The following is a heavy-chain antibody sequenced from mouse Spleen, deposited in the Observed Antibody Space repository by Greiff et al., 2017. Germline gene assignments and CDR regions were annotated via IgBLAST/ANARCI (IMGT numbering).Heavy chain of an antibody. Sequence: EVQLVESGGGLVKPGGSLKLSCAASGFTFSSYAMSWVRQTPEKRLEWVATISSCGSYTYYTDSVKGRFTISRDNAKNTLYLHMSSLRYENTAMYYCARRKDYGSSYWYFDVWGAGTTVTVSS. V-gene: IGHV5-9-3*01. J-gene: IGHJ1*01. CDR3: ARRKDYGSSYWYFDV. CDR1: GFTFSSYA. D-gene: IGHD1-1*01. CDR2: ISSCGSYT.